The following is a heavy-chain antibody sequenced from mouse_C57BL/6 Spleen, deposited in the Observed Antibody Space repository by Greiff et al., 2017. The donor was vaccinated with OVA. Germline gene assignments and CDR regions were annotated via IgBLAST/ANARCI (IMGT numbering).Heavy chain of an antibody. D-gene: IGHD1-1*01. V-gene: IGHV1-15*01. J-gene: IGHJ2*01. Sequence: QVQLQQSGAELVRPGASVTLSCKASGYTFTDYEMHWVKQTPVHGLEWIGAIDPENGATAYNQKFKGKAILTADKSSSTAYMELRSLTSEDSAVYYCTRSCYNGSSYYWGQGTTLTVSS. CDR2: IDPENGAT. CDR1: GYTFTDYE. CDR3: TRSCYNGSSYY.